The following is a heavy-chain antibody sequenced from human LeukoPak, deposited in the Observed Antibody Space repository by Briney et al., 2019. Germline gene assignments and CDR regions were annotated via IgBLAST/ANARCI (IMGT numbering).Heavy chain of an antibody. CDR1: GFTLTDY. CDR2: IKPNSGDT. Sequence: GASVKVSCKASGFTLTDYIHWVRQDPRQGLQWTGWIKPNSGDTDYAQKFQGRVTMTRDTSISTVYMELSSLRSDDTAVYYCARADSVPAGDYHYWYMDVWGKGTTVTVSS. V-gene: IGHV1-2*02. D-gene: IGHD2-2*01. CDR3: ARADSVPAGDYHYWYMDV. J-gene: IGHJ6*03.